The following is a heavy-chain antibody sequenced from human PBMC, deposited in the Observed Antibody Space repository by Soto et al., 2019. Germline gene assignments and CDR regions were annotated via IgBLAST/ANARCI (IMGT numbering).Heavy chain of an antibody. V-gene: IGHV4-31*03. CDR3: ARDLLGSDYYYCCGMAV. D-gene: IGHD1-26*01. Sequence: QVQLQESGPGLVKHSQTLSLTCTVSGGSISSGGYYWSWIRQHPGKGLEWIGYIYYIGSTYYNPSLKSRVTISVSTSKNQFARKLCSVTSADPAVYYCARDLLGSDYYYCCGMAVWGQGTTVTVSS. CDR1: GGSISSGGYY. CDR2: IYYIGST. J-gene: IGHJ6*02.